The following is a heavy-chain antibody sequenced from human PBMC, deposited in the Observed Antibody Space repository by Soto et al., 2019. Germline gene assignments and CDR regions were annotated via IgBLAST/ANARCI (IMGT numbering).Heavy chain of an antibody. J-gene: IGHJ5*02. Sequence: QVQLQESGPGLVEPSQTLSLVCSVSGDPLSYGGYDWSWVRQSPGKALEWIGFVYHTGATYYHPSLESRVTMAVDMSKNEFSLKLTSVTAADTATYYCAREGHSSWEWLDPWGQGILVTVSS. CDR3: AREGHSSWEWLDP. D-gene: IGHD1-26*01. CDR2: VYHTGAT. V-gene: IGHV4-31*03. CDR1: GDPLSYGGYD.